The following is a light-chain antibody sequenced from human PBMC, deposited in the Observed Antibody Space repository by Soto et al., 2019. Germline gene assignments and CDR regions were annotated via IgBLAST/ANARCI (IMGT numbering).Light chain of an antibody. V-gene: IGKV1-5*01. J-gene: IGKJ1*01. Sequence: IHMTQSPSTLSASVGDRVTITCRASQSVSTYLAWYQQKPGKAPNLLIYDASSLESGVPSRFRGSGSGTEFTLTISSLQPDDFATYYCQQYNSYSRTFGQGTKVDIK. CDR2: DAS. CDR1: QSVSTY. CDR3: QQYNSYSRT.